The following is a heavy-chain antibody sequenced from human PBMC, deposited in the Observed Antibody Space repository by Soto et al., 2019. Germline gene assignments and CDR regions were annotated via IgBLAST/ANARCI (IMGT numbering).Heavy chain of an antibody. Sequence: QVQLVESGGGVVQPERSLRLSCAASGFIFRSYTMHWVRQAPGKGLEWVGVITYDGGNQYYADSVKGRFTISRDNSRNKMYLQLNSLRPDDTALYYCARAPSGSYPEFDYWGQGTLVTVSS. CDR1: GFIFRSYT. D-gene: IGHD1-26*01. J-gene: IGHJ4*02. CDR3: ARAPSGSYPEFDY. V-gene: IGHV3-30-3*01. CDR2: ITYDGGNQ.